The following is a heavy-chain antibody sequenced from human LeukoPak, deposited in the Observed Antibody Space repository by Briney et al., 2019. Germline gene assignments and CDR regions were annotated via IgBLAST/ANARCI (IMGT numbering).Heavy chain of an antibody. Sequence: GGSLRLSCAASGFTFSSYGMHWVRQAPGKGLEWVAVIWYDGSNKYYADSVKGRFTISRDNAKNTLFLQMRSLRVEDTAVYYCVRDWDHFDFDSWGQGTLVTVSS. V-gene: IGHV3-33*01. CDR2: IWYDGSNK. J-gene: IGHJ5*01. D-gene: IGHD1-26*01. CDR3: VRDWDHFDFDS. CDR1: GFTFSSYG.